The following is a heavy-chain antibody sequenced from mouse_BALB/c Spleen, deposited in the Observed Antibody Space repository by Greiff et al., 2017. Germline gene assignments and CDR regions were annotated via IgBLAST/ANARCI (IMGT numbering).Heavy chain of an antibody. J-gene: IGHJ2*01. Sequence: VQLKESGGGLVQPGGSRKLSCAASGFTFSSFGMHWVRQAPEKGLEWVAYISSGSSTIYYADTVKGRFTISRDNPKNTLFLQMTSLRSEDTAMYYCARGGLDYWGQGTTLTVSA. CDR3: ARGGLDY. V-gene: IGHV5-17*02. CDR2: ISSGSSTI. CDR1: GFTFSSFG.